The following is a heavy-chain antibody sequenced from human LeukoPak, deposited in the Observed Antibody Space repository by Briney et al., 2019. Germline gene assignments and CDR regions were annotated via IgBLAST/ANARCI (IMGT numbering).Heavy chain of an antibody. CDR2: IRWRAYGGAA. Sequence: GGSLRLSCTTSGFAFDDFAMSWVRQPAGKGLEWVGFIRWRAYGGAAEYAASVKGGFIISRDDSKGIAYLQMNSLKTEDTAVYYCSRNGLVDFDYWGQGSRVIVSP. J-gene: IGHJ4*02. CDR3: SRNGLVDFDY. CDR1: GFAFDDFA. V-gene: IGHV3-49*04.